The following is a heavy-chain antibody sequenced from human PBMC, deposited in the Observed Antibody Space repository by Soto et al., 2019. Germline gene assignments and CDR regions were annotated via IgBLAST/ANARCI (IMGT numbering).Heavy chain of an antibody. D-gene: IGHD6-6*01. J-gene: IGHJ6*02. CDR3: ARGVVPDV. CDR1: GASIGGSSYY. V-gene: IGHV4-39*02. Sequence: SETLSLTCTVSGASIGGSSYYWGWIRQPPGKGLERIANIYHSGRTHYNPSLKSRLTISVDTSKNHFSLKLTSVTAADMAVYYCARGVVPDVWGQGTTVTVSS. CDR2: IYHSGRT.